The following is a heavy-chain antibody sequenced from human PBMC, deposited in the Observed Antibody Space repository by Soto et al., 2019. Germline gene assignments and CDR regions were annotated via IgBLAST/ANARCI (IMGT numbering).Heavy chain of an antibody. CDR3: ARDGVVVVPYHGMAV. J-gene: IGHJ6*02. Sequence: PGGSLRLSCAASGFTFSSYAMHWVRQAPGKGLEWVAVISYDGSNKYYADSVKGRFTISRDNSKNTLYLQMNSLRAEDTAVYYCARDGVVVVPYHGMAVCGQGTTVTVSS. V-gene: IGHV3-30-3*01. D-gene: IGHD3-22*01. CDR2: ISYDGSNK. CDR1: GFTFSSYA.